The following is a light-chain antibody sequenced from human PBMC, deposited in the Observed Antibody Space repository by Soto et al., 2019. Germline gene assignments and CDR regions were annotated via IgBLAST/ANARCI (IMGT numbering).Light chain of an antibody. V-gene: IGLV2-14*03. Sequence: QSVLTQPASVSGSPGQSITISCTGTSSDIGADNSVSWYQQHPGKAPQLMIYAVSHRPSRVSSRFSGSKSGNTISLTISGLQAEDEADYYCSSFTTSNHVVFGGGTKLTVL. J-gene: IGLJ2*01. CDR2: AVS. CDR3: SSFTTSNHVV. CDR1: SSDIGADNS.